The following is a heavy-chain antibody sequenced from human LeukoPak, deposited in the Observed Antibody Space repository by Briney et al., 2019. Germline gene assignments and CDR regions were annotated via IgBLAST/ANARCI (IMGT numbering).Heavy chain of an antibody. CDR1: GFTFSSYS. D-gene: IGHD1-1*01. Sequence: GGSLRLSCAASGFTFSSYSMNWVRQAPGKGLEWVSSISSSSSYIYYADSVKGRFTISRDNAKNSLYLQMNSLRAEDTAVYYCAREEAWNRPFDYWGQGTLVTVSS. J-gene: IGHJ4*02. V-gene: IGHV3-21*01. CDR2: ISSSSSYI. CDR3: AREEAWNRPFDY.